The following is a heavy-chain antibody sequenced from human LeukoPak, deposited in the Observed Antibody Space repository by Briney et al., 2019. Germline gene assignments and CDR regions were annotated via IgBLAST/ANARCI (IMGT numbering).Heavy chain of an antibody. CDR2: IYYSGST. CDR1: GGSISSSSYY. Sequence: SETLSLTCTVSGGSISSSSYYWGWIRQPPGKGLEWIGSIYYSGSTYYNPSLKSRVTISVDTSKNQFSLKLSSVTAADTAVYYCVNGWLDAFDIWGQGTMVTVSS. CDR3: VNGWLDAFDI. J-gene: IGHJ3*02. D-gene: IGHD6-19*01. V-gene: IGHV4-39*01.